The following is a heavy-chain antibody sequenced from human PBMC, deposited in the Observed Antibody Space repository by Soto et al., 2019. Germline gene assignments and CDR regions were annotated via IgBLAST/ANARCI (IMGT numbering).Heavy chain of an antibody. V-gene: IGHV4-59*01. CDR1: GGSISSYY. J-gene: IGHJ6*02. CDR3: AREKVVVAATRYYYYGMDV. CDR2: IYYSGST. Sequence: SETLSLTCTVSGGSISSYYWSWIRQPPGKGLEWIGYIYYSGSTNYNPSLKSRVTISVDTSKNQFSLKLSSVTAADTAVYYCAREKVVVAATRYYYYGMDVWGQGTTVTVSS. D-gene: IGHD2-15*01.